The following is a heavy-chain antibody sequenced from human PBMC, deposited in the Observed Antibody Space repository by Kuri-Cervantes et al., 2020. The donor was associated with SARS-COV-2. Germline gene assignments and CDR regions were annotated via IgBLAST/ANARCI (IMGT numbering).Heavy chain of an antibody. CDR2: ISSSGSTI. Sequence: GGSLRLSCAASGFTFSDYYMSWIRQAPGKGLEWVSYISSSGSTIYYADSVKGRFTISRDNAKNSLYLQMNSLRAEDTALYYCAKDRSSGWRPYYYMDVWGKGTTVTVSS. CDR1: GFTFSDYY. CDR3: AKDRSSGWRPYYYMDV. J-gene: IGHJ6*03. V-gene: IGHV3-11*01. D-gene: IGHD6-19*01.